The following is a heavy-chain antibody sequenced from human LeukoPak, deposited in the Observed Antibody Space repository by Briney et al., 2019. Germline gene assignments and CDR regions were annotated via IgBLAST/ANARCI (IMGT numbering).Heavy chain of an antibody. Sequence: GGSLRLSCAASGFTFSLYWMTWVRHSPGKGLEWVADINPDGSQKYSVDSVKGRFTISRDNAKNSLFLQMNSLRAEDTAVYYCVRQMIRFWFDPWGQGTLVTVSS. CDR2: INPDGSQK. V-gene: IGHV3-7*01. CDR3: VRQMIRFWFDP. D-gene: IGHD3-16*01. J-gene: IGHJ5*02. CDR1: GFTFSLYW.